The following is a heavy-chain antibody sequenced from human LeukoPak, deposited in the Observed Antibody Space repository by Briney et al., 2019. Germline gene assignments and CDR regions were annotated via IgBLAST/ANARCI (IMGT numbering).Heavy chain of an antibody. V-gene: IGHV4-39*01. CDR1: GGSISSSSYY. CDR2: IYYSGST. Sequence: SETLSLTCTVSGGSISSSSYYWGWIRQPPGKGLEWIGSIYYSGSTYYNPSLKSRVTISVDTSKNQFSLKLSSVTAADTAVYYCASVLGARDYWGQGTLVTVSS. D-gene: IGHD1-26*01. J-gene: IGHJ4*02. CDR3: ASVLGARDY.